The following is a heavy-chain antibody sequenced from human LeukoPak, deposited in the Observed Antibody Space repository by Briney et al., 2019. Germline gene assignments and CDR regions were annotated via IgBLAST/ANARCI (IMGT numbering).Heavy chain of an antibody. CDR3: ARDSGGVMDYDNDY. Sequence: GGSLRLSCAASGFTFSSYAMHWVRQAPGKGLEWVAVISYDGSNKYYADSVKGRFTIARDNSKNTLYLQMNSLRAEDTAVYYCARDSGGVMDYDNDYWGQGTLVTVSS. CDR1: GFTFSSYA. V-gene: IGHV3-30*04. D-gene: IGHD3-16*01. CDR2: ISYDGSNK. J-gene: IGHJ4*02.